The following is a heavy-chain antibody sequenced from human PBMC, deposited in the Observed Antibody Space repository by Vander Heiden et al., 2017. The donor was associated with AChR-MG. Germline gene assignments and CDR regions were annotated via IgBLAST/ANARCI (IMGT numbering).Heavy chain of an antibody. CDR1: GYTFTSCY. J-gene: IGHJ4*02. D-gene: IGHD3-10*01. V-gene: IGHV1-46*01. CDR2: INPSGGST. CDR3: ARNNPVRGALNYYFDY. Sequence: QVQLVQSGAEAKKPGASVKVSCKASGYTFTSCYMHWVRQAPGQGLEWMGIINPSGGSTSYAQKFQGRVTMTRDTSTSTVYMELSSLRSEDTAVYYGARNNPVRGALNYYFDYWGQGTLVTVSS.